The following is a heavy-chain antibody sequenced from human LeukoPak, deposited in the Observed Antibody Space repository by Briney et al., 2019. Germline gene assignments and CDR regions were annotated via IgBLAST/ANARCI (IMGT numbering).Heavy chain of an antibody. CDR3: AKPQPGAFEI. J-gene: IGHJ3*02. CDR2: ISAYNGNT. CDR1: GYTFTSYG. Sequence: ASVKVSCKASGYTFTSYGISWVRQAPGQGLEWMGWISAYNGNTNYAQKLQGRVTMTTDTSTSTAYMELSRLRSDDTAFYYCAKPQPGAFEIWGQGTMVTVSS. V-gene: IGHV1-18*01. D-gene: IGHD2-2*01.